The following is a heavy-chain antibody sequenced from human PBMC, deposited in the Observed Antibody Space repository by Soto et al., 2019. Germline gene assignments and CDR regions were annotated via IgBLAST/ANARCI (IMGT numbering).Heavy chain of an antibody. CDR2: ISAYNGNT. V-gene: IGHV1-18*01. CDR3: ARVPTVVVGLGAFYI. Sequence: GASVKVCCKASGYTFTSYGISWVRQAPGQGLEWMGWISAYNGNTNYAQKLQGRVTMTTDTSTSTAYMELRSLRSDDTAVYYCARVPTVVVGLGAFYIWGQGTMVTVSS. J-gene: IGHJ3*02. CDR1: GYTFTSYG. D-gene: IGHD2-21*01.